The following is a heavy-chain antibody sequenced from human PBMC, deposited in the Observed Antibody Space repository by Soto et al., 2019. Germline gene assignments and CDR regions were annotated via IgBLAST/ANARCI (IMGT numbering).Heavy chain of an antibody. D-gene: IGHD3-10*01. V-gene: IGHV3-23*01. CDR1: GFTFSSYA. CDR3: AKEGRITRAREVGYFDY. J-gene: IGHJ4*02. Sequence: EVPLLESGGGLVQPGGSLRLSCAASGFTFSSYATSWLRQAPGKGLEWVSAISGSGGSTYYADSAKGRFTISRDNSKNTLYLQMNSLRAEDTAVYYCAKEGRITRAREVGYFDYWGQGTLVTVSS. CDR2: ISGSGGST.